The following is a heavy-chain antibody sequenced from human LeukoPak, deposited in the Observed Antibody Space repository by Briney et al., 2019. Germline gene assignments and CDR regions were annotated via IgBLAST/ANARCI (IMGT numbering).Heavy chain of an antibody. CDR3: ARDKHVWGSYRYVPDY. Sequence: PGGSLRLSCAASGFTFSSYWMSWVRQAPGKGLEWVANIKQDGSEKYYVDSVKGRFTISRDNAKNSLYLQMNSLRAEDTAVYYCARDKHVWGSYRYVPDYWGQGTLVTVSS. CDR2: IKQDGSEK. D-gene: IGHD3-16*02. CDR1: GFTFSSYW. V-gene: IGHV3-7*01. J-gene: IGHJ4*02.